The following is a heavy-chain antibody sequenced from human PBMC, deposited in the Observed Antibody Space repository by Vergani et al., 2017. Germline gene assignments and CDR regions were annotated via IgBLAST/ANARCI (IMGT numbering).Heavy chain of an antibody. Sequence: EVQLLESGGGLVQPGGSLRLSCAASGFTFSSYWMSWVRQAPGKGLEWVANIKQDGSEKYYVDSVKGRFTISRDNSKNTLYLQMNSLRAEDTAVYYCAKDGGGGYCSSTSCSYYFDYWGQGTLVTVSS. CDR1: GFTFSSYW. J-gene: IGHJ4*02. D-gene: IGHD2-2*01. CDR2: IKQDGSEK. CDR3: AKDGGGGYCSSTSCSYYFDY. V-gene: IGHV3-7*03.